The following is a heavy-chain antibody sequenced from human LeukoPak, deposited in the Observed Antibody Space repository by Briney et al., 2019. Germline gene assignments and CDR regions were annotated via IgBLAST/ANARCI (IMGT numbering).Heavy chain of an antibody. D-gene: IGHD6-13*01. V-gene: IGHV3-30*19. J-gene: IGHJ4*02. CDR2: IWYDGSNK. CDR3: ARGLAAAGNDY. Sequence: GRSLRLSCAASGFTFSSYGMHWVRQAPGKGLEWVAVIWYDGSNKYYADSVKGRFTISRDNSKNTLYLQMNSLRAEDTAVYYCARGLAAAGNDYWGQGTLVTVSS. CDR1: GFTFSSYG.